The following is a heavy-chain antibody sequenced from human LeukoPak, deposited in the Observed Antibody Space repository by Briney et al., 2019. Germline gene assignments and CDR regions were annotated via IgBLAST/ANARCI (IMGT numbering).Heavy chain of an antibody. Sequence: PGGSLRLSCAASGFTFSSYAMTWVRQPPGKGLEWVSSITGSSGTTYDADSVRGRFTISRDVSKNTLYLQMNGLRAEDTATYYCAKGTAVTPLYYFDYWGQGVLVTVSS. J-gene: IGHJ4*02. CDR1: GFTFSSYA. CDR3: AKGTAVTPLYYFDY. V-gene: IGHV3-23*01. CDR2: ITGSSGTT. D-gene: IGHD4-17*01.